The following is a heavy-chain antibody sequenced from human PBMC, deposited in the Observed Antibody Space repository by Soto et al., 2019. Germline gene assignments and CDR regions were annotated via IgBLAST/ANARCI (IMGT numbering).Heavy chain of an antibody. Sequence: QVQLQESGPGLVKSSQTLSLTCTVSGGSISSGGSYWSWIRQRPGKGLEWIGYHFYSDSFYYTPSLKGRVVILADTSKNQFTLKLSSVTDADTAVYYCASAPETPPIVGVVRPYFFDFWGQGTLVTVSS. CDR2: HFYSDSF. D-gene: IGHD3-3*01. J-gene: IGHJ4*02. V-gene: IGHV4-31*03. CDR3: ASAPETPPIVGVVRPYFFDF. CDR1: GGSISSGGSY.